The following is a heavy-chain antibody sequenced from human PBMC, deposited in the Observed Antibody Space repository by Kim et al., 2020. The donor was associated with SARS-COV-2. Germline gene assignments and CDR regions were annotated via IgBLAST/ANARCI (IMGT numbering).Heavy chain of an antibody. V-gene: IGHV3-33*01. J-gene: IGHJ6*02. D-gene: IGHD3-10*01. Sequence: GGSLRLSCAASGFTFSSYGMHWVRQAPGKGLEWVAVIWYDGSNKYYADSVKGRFTISRDNSKNTLYLQMNSLRAEDTAVYYCARDWMVRGVIMSVLDYGMGVWGQRTTVTASS. CDR1: GFTFSSYG. CDR3: ARDWMVRGVIMSVLDYGMGV. CDR2: IWYDGSNK.